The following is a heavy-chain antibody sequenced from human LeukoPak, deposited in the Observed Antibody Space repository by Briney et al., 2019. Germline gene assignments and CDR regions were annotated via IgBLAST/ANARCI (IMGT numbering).Heavy chain of an antibody. CDR2: INPNSGGT. D-gene: IGHD2-15*01. CDR3: ARDRCSGGSCHYFDY. J-gene: IGHJ4*02. Sequence: ASVKVSCKALGYTFTGYYMHWVRQAPGQGLEWMGWINPNSGGTNYAQKFQGRVTMTRDTSISTAYMELSRLRSDDTAVYYCARDRCSGGSCHYFDYWGQGTLVTVSS. V-gene: IGHV1-2*02. CDR1: GYTFTGYY.